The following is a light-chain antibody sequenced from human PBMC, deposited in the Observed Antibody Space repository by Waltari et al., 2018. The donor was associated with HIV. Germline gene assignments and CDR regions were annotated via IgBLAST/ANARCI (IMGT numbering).Light chain of an antibody. CDR3: QQYYSTTTWT. V-gene: IGKV1-NL1*01. CDR1: QAISNS. Sequence: DIQLTQSPASLSASVGDRVTITCRASQAISNSIAWYQQRPGKAPRLLLFAASRLETGVTYRFIGSGSGTFFTLTITSLQPGDFATYYCQQYYSTTTWTFGQGTRVE. CDR2: AAS. J-gene: IGKJ1*01.